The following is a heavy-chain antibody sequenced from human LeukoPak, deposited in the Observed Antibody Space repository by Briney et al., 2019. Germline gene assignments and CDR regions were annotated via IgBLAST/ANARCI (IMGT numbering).Heavy chain of an antibody. J-gene: IGHJ4*02. V-gene: IGHV6-1*01. CDR2: TYFRSKWYN. CDR1: GDSVSSNSAA. Sequence: SQTLSLTCAISGDSVSSNSAAWIWIRQSPSRGLEWLGRTYFRSKWYNDYALSVKSRITINPGTSKNQFSLKLSSVTAADTAVYYCARAGPYSSSYWPRLGSVDYWGQGTLVTVSS. CDR3: ARAGPYSSSYWPRLGSVDY. D-gene: IGHD6-6*01.